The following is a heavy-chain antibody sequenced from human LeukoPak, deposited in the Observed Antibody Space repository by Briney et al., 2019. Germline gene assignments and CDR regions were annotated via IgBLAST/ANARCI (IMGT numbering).Heavy chain of an antibody. CDR2: ICYSGST. J-gene: IGHJ6*02. D-gene: IGHD7-27*01. Sequence: SQTLSLTCTVSGGSISSGDYYWSCIRQPPGKGLEWIGYICYSGSTYYNPSLKSRVTISVDTSKNQFSLKLSSVTAADTAVYYCAREPDWGYYGMDVWGQGTTVTVSS. V-gene: IGHV4-30-4*01. CDR1: GGSISSGDYY. CDR3: AREPDWGYYGMDV.